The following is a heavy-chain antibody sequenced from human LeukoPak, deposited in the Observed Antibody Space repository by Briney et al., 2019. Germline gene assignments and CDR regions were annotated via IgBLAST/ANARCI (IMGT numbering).Heavy chain of an antibody. V-gene: IGHV3-7*01. CDR3: ACTIAVGY. Sequence: GGSLGLSCAASGFNFRGYWMTWVRLAPGKGLEWVANIKEDGSEKHYADSVKGRFTISRDNAKNSLYLQMDTLRFEDTAVYYCACTIAVGYWGRGTLVTVSS. D-gene: IGHD6-19*01. CDR1: GFNFRGYW. CDR2: IKEDGSEK. J-gene: IGHJ4*02.